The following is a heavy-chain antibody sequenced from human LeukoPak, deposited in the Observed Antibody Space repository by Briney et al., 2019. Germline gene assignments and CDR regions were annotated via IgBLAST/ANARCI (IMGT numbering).Heavy chain of an antibody. CDR3: ARPQRPRTRITMVRGAAPDAFDI. CDR2: INPSGGST. Sequence: ASLKVSCKASGYTFTSYYMHWVRQAPGQGLEWMGIINPSGGSTSYAQKFQGRVTMTRDMSTSTVYMELSSLRSEDTAVYYCARPQRPRTRITMVRGAAPDAFDIWGQGTMVTVSS. CDR1: GYTFTSYY. J-gene: IGHJ3*02. V-gene: IGHV1-46*01. D-gene: IGHD3-10*01.